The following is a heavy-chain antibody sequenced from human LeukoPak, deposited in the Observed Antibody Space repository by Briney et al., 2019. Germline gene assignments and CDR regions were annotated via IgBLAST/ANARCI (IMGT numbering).Heavy chain of an antibody. Sequence: PGGSLRLSCAASGLTFSGYDMHWVRQPPGKGLEWVSTIDIAGDTYYPDSVKGRFTISRQNGKNSLYLQMNSLRAEDTAVYHCTRTSLSGWFDSWGQGTLVTVSS. CDR3: TRTSLSGWFDS. CDR2: IDIAGDT. CDR1: GLTFSGYD. V-gene: IGHV3-13*01. D-gene: IGHD6-19*01. J-gene: IGHJ5*01.